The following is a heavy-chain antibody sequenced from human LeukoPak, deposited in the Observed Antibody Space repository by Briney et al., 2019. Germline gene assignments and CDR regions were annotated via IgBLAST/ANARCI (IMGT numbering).Heavy chain of an antibody. D-gene: IGHD3-16*02. CDR1: GFTFSSYW. CDR2: IKQDGSEK. J-gene: IGHJ4*02. CDR3: ARTARVWGSYPQRY. V-gene: IGHV3-7*01. Sequence: PGGSLRLSCAASGFTFSSYWMSWVRQAPGKGLEWVANIKQDGSEKYYVDSVKGRFTISRGNAKNSLYLQMNSLRAEDTAVYYCARTARVWGSYPQRYWGQGTLVTVSS.